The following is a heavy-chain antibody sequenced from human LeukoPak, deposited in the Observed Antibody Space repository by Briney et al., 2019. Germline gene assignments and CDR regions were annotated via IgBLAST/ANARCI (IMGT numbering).Heavy chain of an antibody. CDR3: ASGSPYCSGGSCLNFDY. J-gene: IGHJ4*02. V-gene: IGHV4-31*03. D-gene: IGHD2-15*01. CDR1: GGSISSGGYY. CDR2: MYYSGST. Sequence: PSETLSLTCTVSGGSISSGGYYWSWIRQHPGKGLEWIGYMYYSGSTYYNPSLRSRVTISVDTSKNQFSLKLSSVTAADTAVYYCASGSPYCSGGSCLNFDYWGQGTLVTVSS.